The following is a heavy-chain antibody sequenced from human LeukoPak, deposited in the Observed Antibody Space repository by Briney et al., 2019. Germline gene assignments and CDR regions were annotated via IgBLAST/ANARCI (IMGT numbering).Heavy chain of an antibody. Sequence: PSETLSLTCTVSGGSISSGDYYWSWIRQPPGKGLEWIGYIYYSGSTYYNPSLKSRVTISVDTSKNQFSLKLSSVTAADTAVYYCARDHRYQLPHYYYYYMDVWGKGTTVTVSS. CDR2: IYYSGST. CDR3: ARDHRYQLPHYYYYYMDV. CDR1: GGSISSGDYY. D-gene: IGHD2-2*01. J-gene: IGHJ6*03. V-gene: IGHV4-30-4*01.